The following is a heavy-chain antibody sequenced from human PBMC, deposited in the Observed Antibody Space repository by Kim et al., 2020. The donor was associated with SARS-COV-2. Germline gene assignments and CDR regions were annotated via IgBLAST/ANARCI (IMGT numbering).Heavy chain of an antibody. CDR2: INPNSGGT. D-gene: IGHD2-2*01. V-gene: IGHV1-2*02. Sequence: ASVKVSCKASGYTFTGYYMHWVRQAPGQGLEWMGWINPNSGGTNYAQKFQGRVTMTRDTSISTAYMELSRLRSDDTAVYYCARDYYCSSTSCYGLGAFDIWGQGTMVTVSS. CDR1: GYTFTGYY. CDR3: ARDYYCSSTSCYGLGAFDI. J-gene: IGHJ3*02.